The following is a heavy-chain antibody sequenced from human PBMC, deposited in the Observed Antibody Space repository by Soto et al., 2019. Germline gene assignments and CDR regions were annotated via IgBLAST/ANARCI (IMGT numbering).Heavy chain of an antibody. CDR1: GYTFTSYG. J-gene: IGHJ4*02. CDR2: ISAYNGNT. Sequence: ASVKVSCKASGYTFTSYGISWVRQAPGQGLERMGWISAYNGNTNYAQKHQGRVTITTDTSTSTAYMELRGLRSDDTAVYYCARVTPTFYSGYAEPSYFDYWGQGTLVTVSS. CDR3: ARVTPTFYSGYAEPSYFDY. V-gene: IGHV1-18*01. D-gene: IGHD5-12*01.